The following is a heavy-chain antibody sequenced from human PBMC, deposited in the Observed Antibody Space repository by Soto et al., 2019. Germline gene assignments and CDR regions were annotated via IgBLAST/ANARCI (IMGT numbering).Heavy chain of an antibody. CDR2: IYSGGST. Sequence: GGSLRLSCAASGFTVSSNYMSWVRQAPGKGLEWVSVIYSGGSTYYADSVKGRFTISRDNSKNTLYLQMNSLRAEETAVYYCARGLRGTGRRYYDSSGNDKRFGYYFDYWGQGTLVTVSS. CDR1: GFTVSSNY. CDR3: ARGLRGTGRRYYDSSGNDKRFGYYFDY. V-gene: IGHV3-53*01. D-gene: IGHD3-22*01. J-gene: IGHJ4*02.